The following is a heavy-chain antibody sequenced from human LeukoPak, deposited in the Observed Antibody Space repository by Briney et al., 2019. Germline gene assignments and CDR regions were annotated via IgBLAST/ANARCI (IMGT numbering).Heavy chain of an antibody. CDR3: ARGGGYYYDSSGSPQAFSFDY. Sequence: SETLSLTCTVSGGSISTYYWNWIRQPPGKGLEWIGYIHYSGSTKYNPSLKSRVTISVDTSKNHFSLKLSSVTAADTAVYYCARGGGYYYDSSGSPQAFSFDYWGQGTLVTVSS. CDR1: GGSISTYY. CDR2: IHYSGST. V-gene: IGHV4-59*01. D-gene: IGHD3-22*01. J-gene: IGHJ4*02.